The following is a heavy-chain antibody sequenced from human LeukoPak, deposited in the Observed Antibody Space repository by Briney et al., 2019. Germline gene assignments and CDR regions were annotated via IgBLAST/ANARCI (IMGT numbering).Heavy chain of an antibody. CDR2: FYYIGGT. CDR3: ARILNTFDS. V-gene: IGHV4-39*01. Sequence: SETLSPTCTASRGSISSSSYYWGWIRQPPGKRLEWIGSFYYIGGTYYNPSLEGRVTISADSSKNQFSLKLTSVTAADTALYYCARILNTFDSWGQGTLVTVSS. J-gene: IGHJ4*02. CDR1: RGSISSSSYY. D-gene: IGHD2-15*01.